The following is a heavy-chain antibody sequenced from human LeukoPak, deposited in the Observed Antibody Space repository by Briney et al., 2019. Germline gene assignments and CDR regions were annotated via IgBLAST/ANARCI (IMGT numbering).Heavy chain of an antibody. V-gene: IGHV3-23*01. CDR3: AKTQGYYDA. D-gene: IGHD2-15*01. J-gene: IGHJ5*02. CDR2: IYGSDDKT. CDR1: GFTFSNYA. Sequence: PTGGSLRLSCAASGFTFSNYAMSWVRQAPGKGLELVSGIYGSDDKTVYGDAVKGRFTISRDNSKNTLYLQMNSLRADDTAVYYCAKTQGYYDAWGQGALVTVSS.